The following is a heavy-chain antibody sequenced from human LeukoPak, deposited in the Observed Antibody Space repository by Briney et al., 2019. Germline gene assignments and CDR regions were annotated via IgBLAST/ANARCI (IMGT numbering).Heavy chain of an antibody. CDR3: ASTFITIFGVVPTFFDY. V-gene: IGHV3-74*01. Sequence: GGSLRLSCAASGFTFSSYWMHWVRQAPGKGLVWVSRINSDGSSTSYADSVKGRFTISRDNAKNSLYLQMNSLRAEDTAVYYCASTFITIFGVVPTFFDYWGQGTLVTVSS. CDR2: INSDGSST. D-gene: IGHD3-3*01. J-gene: IGHJ4*02. CDR1: GFTFSSYW.